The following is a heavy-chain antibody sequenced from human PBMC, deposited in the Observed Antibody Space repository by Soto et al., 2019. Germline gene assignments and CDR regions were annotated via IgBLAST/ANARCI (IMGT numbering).Heavy chain of an antibody. CDR1: GCSISSSSYY. Sequence: PSETLSLTCTVSGCSISSSSYYWGWIRQPPGKGLEWIGSIYYSGSTYYNPSLKSRVTISVDTSKNQFSLKLSSVTAADTAVYYCARAGKNSGNGPGFFTFRYYYYGMDVWGQGTTVTVSS. CDR3: ARAGKNSGNGPGFFTFRYYYYGMDV. CDR2: IYYSGST. V-gene: IGHV4-39*07. D-gene: IGHD2-21*01. J-gene: IGHJ6*02.